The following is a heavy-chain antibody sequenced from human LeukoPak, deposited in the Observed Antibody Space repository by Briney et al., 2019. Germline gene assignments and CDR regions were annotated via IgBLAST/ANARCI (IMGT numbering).Heavy chain of an antibody. Sequence: SETLSPTCTVSGGSISSDSYYWGWIRQPPGKGLEWIGSIYDSGSTYYNPSHKSRVTISVDTSKNQFSLKLSSVTAADTAVYYCARGPLVSNNWGQGTLVTVSS. CDR1: GGSISSDSYY. V-gene: IGHV4-39*07. CDR3: ARGPLVSNN. CDR2: IYDSGST. D-gene: IGHD6-13*01. J-gene: IGHJ4*02.